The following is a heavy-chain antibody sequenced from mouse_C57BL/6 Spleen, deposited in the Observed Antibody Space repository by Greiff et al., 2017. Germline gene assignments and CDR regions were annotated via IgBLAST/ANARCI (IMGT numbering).Heavy chain of an antibody. D-gene: IGHD1-1*01. CDR1: EFSLSTFGMG. CDR3: ARIVYYGSSPHFDY. Sequence: QVTLKESGPGILQPSQTLSLTCSFSEFSLSTFGMGVGWIRQPSGKGLEWLAHIWWDDDKYYNPALKSRLTISKDTSKNQVFLKIANVDTADTATYYCARIVYYGSSPHFDYWGQGTTLTVSS. CDR2: IWWDDDK. V-gene: IGHV8-8*01. J-gene: IGHJ2*01.